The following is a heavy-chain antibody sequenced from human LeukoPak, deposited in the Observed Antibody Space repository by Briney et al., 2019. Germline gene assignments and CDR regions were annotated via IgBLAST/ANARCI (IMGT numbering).Heavy chain of an antibody. D-gene: IGHD2-8*01. J-gene: IGHJ5*02. CDR3: ARLDIVLIGGFDH. Sequence: GRSLRLSCAASGSTFSSYAMHWVRQAPGKGLEWVAVISYDGSNKYYADSVKGRFTISRDNSKNTLYLQMNSLRAEDTAVYYCARLDIVLIGGFDHWGQGTLVTVSS. CDR2: ISYDGSNK. CDR1: GSTFSSYA. V-gene: IGHV3-30-3*01.